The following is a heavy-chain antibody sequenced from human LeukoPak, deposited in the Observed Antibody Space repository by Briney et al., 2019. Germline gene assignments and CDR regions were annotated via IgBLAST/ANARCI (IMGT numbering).Heavy chain of an antibody. CDR1: GFTFSSYS. J-gene: IGHJ4*02. V-gene: IGHV3-21*01. CDR3: ARDSGQQWLVPAY. Sequence: GGSLRLSCAASGFTFSSYSMNWVRQAPGKGLEWVSSISSSSYIYYADSVKGRFTISRDNAKNSLYLQMNSLRAEDTAVYYCARDSGQQWLVPAYWGQGTLVTVSS. D-gene: IGHD6-19*01. CDR2: ISSSSYI.